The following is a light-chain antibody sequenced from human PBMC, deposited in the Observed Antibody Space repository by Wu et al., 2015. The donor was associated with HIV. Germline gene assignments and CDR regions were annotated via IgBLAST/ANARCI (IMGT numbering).Light chain of an antibody. Sequence: EIVLTQSLGTLSLSPGERATLSCRASQSVSSNFLAWYQHRPGQAPRLLIYGASNRATGIPDRFSGSGSGTDFTLTISRLEPEDFAVYYCQQYGGAPFTFGGGTKMEI. CDR2: GAS. J-gene: IGKJ4*01. CDR1: QSVSSNF. CDR3: QQYGGAPFT. V-gene: IGKV3-20*01.